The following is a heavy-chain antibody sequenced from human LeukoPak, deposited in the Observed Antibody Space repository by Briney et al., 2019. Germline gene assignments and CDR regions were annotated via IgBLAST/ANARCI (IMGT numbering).Heavy chain of an antibody. CDR2: IYHSGST. V-gene: IGHV4-39*07. Sequence: SETLSLTCTVSGASISSGSYYWSWIRQPPGKGLEWIGSIYHSGSTYYIPSLKSRVTISVDTSKNQFSLKLSSVTAADTAVYYCAREERITIFGVPGGAFDIWGQGTMVTVSS. D-gene: IGHD3-3*01. CDR1: GASISSGSYY. J-gene: IGHJ3*02. CDR3: AREERITIFGVPGGAFDI.